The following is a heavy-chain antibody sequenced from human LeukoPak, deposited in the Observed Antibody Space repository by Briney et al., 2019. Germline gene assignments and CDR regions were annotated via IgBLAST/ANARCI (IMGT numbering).Heavy chain of an antibody. Sequence: PGGSLRLSCAASGFSISDYWMNWVRLVPGKGLEWVANINEDGTIQDYVASVRSRFTISSNSAKNSLDLQMNSRGADDTAVYYCASRESSMARSHWGHGTLVTVSS. V-gene: IGHV3-7*01. J-gene: IGHJ4*01. D-gene: IGHD3-10*01. CDR2: INEDGTIQ. CDR1: GFSISDYW. CDR3: ASRESSMARSH.